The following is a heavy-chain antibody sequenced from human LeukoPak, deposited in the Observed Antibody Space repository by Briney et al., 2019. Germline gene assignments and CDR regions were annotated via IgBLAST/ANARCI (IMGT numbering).Heavy chain of an antibody. CDR1: GGPFSSYT. Sequence: ASVKVSCKASGGPFSSYTINWVRLVPGQGLGWMGRIFPIIDMANYAQKFHGRVTIIADKSTNTAYMELSSLRPEDTAVYYCARGRGEMATIKGCAFDIWGQGTMVTVSS. J-gene: IGHJ3*02. CDR2: IFPIIDMA. V-gene: IGHV1-69*02. D-gene: IGHD5-24*01. CDR3: ARGRGEMATIKGCAFDI.